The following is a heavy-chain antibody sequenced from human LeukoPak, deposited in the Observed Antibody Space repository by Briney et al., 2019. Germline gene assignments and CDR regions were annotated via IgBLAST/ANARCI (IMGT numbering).Heavy chain of an antibody. D-gene: IGHD3-3*01. CDR1: GYTFTGYY. J-gene: IGHJ4*02. Sequence: ASVKVSCKASGYTFTGYYIHWVRQAPGQGLEWVGWINPNSGGTNYAQKFQGRVTMTRDTSISTAYMELSRLGSDDTAVYYCASSSRAGWLLYHYAFDYWGQGTLVTVSS. V-gene: IGHV1-2*02. CDR2: INPNSGGT. CDR3: ASSSRAGWLLYHYAFDY.